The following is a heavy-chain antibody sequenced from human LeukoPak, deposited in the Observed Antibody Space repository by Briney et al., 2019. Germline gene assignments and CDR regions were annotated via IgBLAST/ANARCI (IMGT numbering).Heavy chain of an antibody. CDR2: GNPRGTDT. D-gene: IGHD2-15*01. V-gene: IGHV1-46*01. CDR1: GYSFTIHH. CDR3: ARDTSEGDYAWCFDP. Sequence: ASVNVSCNVSGYSFTIHHLHWVRQAPGPGQEWVGFGNPRGTDTRYAQSFQGRLTLTRGLSTSTDYMELSSLTADDTAVYFCARDTSEGDYAWCFDPWGQGTLVTVSS. J-gene: IGHJ5*02.